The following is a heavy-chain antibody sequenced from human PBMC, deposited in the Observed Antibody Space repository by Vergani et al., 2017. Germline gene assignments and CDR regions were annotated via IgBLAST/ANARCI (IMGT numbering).Heavy chain of an antibody. J-gene: IGHJ3*02. V-gene: IGHV4-59*01. D-gene: IGHD2-2*01. CDR1: GGSISSYY. Sequence: QVQLQESGPGLVTPSETLSLTCTVSGGSISSYYWSWIRQPPGKGLEWIGYIYYSGSTNYHPSLKSRVTISVDTSKNQFSLKLISVTAADTAVYYCARAGDYCTSTSCYLAFDIWGQGTMVTVSS. CDR3: ARAGDYCTSTSCYLAFDI. CDR2: IYYSGST.